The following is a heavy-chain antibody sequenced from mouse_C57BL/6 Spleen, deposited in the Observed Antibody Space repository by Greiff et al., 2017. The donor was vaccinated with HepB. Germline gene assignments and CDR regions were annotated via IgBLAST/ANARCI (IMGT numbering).Heavy chain of an antibody. D-gene: IGHD2-12*01. Sequence: EVKLVESGPGLVKPSQSLSLTCSVTGYSITSGYYWHWIRQFPGNKLEWMGYISYDGSNNYNPSLKNRISITRDTSKNQLFLKLNSVTTEDTATYYCARDSYYYGDYWGQGTTLTVSS. V-gene: IGHV3-6*01. CDR1: GYSITSGYY. CDR2: ISYDGSN. J-gene: IGHJ2*01. CDR3: ARDSYYYGDY.